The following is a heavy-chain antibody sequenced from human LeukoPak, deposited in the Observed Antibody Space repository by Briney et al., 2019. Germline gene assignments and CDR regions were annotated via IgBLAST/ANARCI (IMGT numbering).Heavy chain of an antibody. D-gene: IGHD5-24*01. V-gene: IGHV1-69*13. CDR2: IIPIFGTA. J-gene: IGHJ4*02. CDR3: ARGTRWLPGQYYFDY. CDR1: GYTFTGYY. Sequence: ASVKVSCKASGYTFTGYYMHWVRQAPGQGLEWMGGIIPIFGTANYAQKFQGRVTITADESTSTAYMELSSLRSEDTAVYYCARGTRWLPGQYYFDYWGQGTLVTVSS.